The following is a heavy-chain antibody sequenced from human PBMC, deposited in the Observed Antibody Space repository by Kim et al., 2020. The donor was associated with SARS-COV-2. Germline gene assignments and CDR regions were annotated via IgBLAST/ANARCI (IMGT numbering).Heavy chain of an antibody. J-gene: IGHJ3*02. Sequence: SETLSLTCAVSGGSISSSNWWSWVRQPPGKGLEWIGEIYHSGSTNYNPSLKSRVTISVDKSKNQFSLKLSSVTAADTAVYYCARVFHRITMIVVVSGSDAFDIWGQGTMVTVSS. V-gene: IGHV4-4*02. CDR1: GGSISSSNW. CDR3: ARVFHRITMIVVVSGSDAFDI. D-gene: IGHD3-22*01. CDR2: IYHSGST.